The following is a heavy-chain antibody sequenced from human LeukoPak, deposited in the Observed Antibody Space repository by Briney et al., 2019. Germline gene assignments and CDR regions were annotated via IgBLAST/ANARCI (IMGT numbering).Heavy chain of an antibody. CDR2: ISSSSSTI. D-gene: IGHD2-15*01. Sequence: PGGSLRLSCAASGFTFSSYSMNWVRQAPGKGLGWVSYISSSSSTIYYADPVKGRLTISRDNAKNSLFLQMSSLRAEDTAVYYCARGISAVVPRAFDLWGQGTMVTVSS. CDR3: ARGISAVVPRAFDL. V-gene: IGHV3-48*04. J-gene: IGHJ3*01. CDR1: GFTFSSYS.